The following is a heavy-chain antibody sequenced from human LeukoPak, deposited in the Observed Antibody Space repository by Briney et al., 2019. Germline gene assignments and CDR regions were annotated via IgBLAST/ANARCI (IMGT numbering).Heavy chain of an antibody. D-gene: IGHD6-6*01. V-gene: IGHV3-30*04. CDR1: GFTFSSYA. CDR2: ISYDGSNK. J-gene: IGHJ4*02. Sequence: GRSLRLSCAASGFTFSSYAMHWVRQAPGKGLEWVAVISYDGSNKYYADSVKGRFTISRDNSKNTLYLQMNSLRAEDTAVYYCARVSSAPEYSSSPREFDYWGQGTLVAVSS. CDR3: ARVSSAPEYSSSPREFDY.